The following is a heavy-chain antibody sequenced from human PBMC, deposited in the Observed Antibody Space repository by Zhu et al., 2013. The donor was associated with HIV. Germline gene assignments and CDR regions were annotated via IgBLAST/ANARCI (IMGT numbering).Heavy chain of an antibody. CDR2: ISSSSSTI. D-gene: IGHD2-15*01. CDR1: GFTFSSYS. CDR3: ARGYNSGRSAFDI. J-gene: IGHJ3*02. Sequence: EVQLLESGGDLVQPGGSLRLSCAASGFTFSSYSMNWVRQAPGKGLECISYISSSSSTIYYADSVKGRFTISRDNANNSLFLQMSSLRAEDTAVYYCARGYNSGRSAFDIWGQGTLVTVSS. V-gene: IGHV3-48*04.